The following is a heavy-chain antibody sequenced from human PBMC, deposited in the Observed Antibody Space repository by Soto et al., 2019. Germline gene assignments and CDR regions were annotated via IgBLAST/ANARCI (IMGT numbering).Heavy chain of an antibody. D-gene: IGHD1-20*01. CDR1: GGSISSGGYY. CDR3: ATDDGGINDY. J-gene: IGHJ4*02. V-gene: IGHV4-31*03. CDR2: IYYSGTT. Sequence: SETLSLTCTVSGGSISSGGYYWSWIRQHPGKGLEWIGYIYYSGTTYYNPSLKSRVTISVDTSKNQFSLKLNSVTAADTAVYYCATDDGGINDYRGQGFLVTVSS.